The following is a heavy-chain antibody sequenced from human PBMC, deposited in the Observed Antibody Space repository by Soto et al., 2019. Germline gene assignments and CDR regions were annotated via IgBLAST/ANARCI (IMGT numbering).Heavy chain of an antibody. V-gene: IGHV1-2*02. CDR3: ASDFRTRGWFRQAGSLAMDV. CDR2: IHPNTGGT. D-gene: IGHD6-19*01. J-gene: IGHJ6*02. Sequence: QVQLVQSGAEVRKPGASVKVSCKASGYPYTNSYMHWARQAPGQGLGWMGWIHPNTGGTNYAQKVQGRVTVSRDKSVSTVDMELNRLTSDDTAIYFCASDFRTRGWFRQAGSLAMDVWGQGTTVTVS. CDR1: GYPYTNSY.